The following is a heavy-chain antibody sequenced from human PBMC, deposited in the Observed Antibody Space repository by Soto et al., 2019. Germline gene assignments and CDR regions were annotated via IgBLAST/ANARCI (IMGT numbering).Heavy chain of an antibody. Sequence: EVQLVESGGGLVKPGGSLRLSCAASRFTFSNAWMSWVRQAPGKGLEWVGRIKSKTDGGTTDYAAPVKGRFSISRDDSKNTLFLQMDSLNTEDTAVYYCNTDNCSGGRGTGWAVWGKGTTVTVSS. CDR3: NTDNCSGGRGTGWAV. V-gene: IGHV3-15*01. D-gene: IGHD2-15*01. CDR2: IKSKTDGGTT. CDR1: RFTFSNAW. J-gene: IGHJ6*04.